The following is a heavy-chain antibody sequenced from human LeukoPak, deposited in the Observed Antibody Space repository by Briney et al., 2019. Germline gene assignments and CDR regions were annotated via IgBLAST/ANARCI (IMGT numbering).Heavy chain of an antibody. V-gene: IGHV3-23*01. CDR2: ISGSGDST. CDR3: AKDARRTNGWYFFDY. J-gene: IGHJ4*02. Sequence: PGGSLRLSCAASGFTFSSYSMNWVRQAPGKGLEWVSAISGSGDSTYYADSVKGRFTISRDNSKNTLFLQMNSLRAEDTAVYYCAKDARRTNGWYFFDYWGQGTLVTVSS. CDR1: GFTFSSYS. D-gene: IGHD6-19*01.